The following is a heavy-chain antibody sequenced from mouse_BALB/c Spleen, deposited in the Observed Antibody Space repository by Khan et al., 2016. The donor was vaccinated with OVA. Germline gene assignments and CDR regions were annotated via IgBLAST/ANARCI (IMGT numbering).Heavy chain of an antibody. J-gene: IGHJ2*01. D-gene: IGHD1-3*01. CDR1: GFSLTSYG. Sequence: QVQLKESGPGLVAPSQSLSITCTVSGFSLTSYGVPWVRQPPGKGLEWLGVIWAGGSKNYNSALMSRLSISKDNSKRQVFLKMNSLPTDDTAMYYWARREDIWGQGTTLTVSS. V-gene: IGHV2-9*02. CDR3: ARREDI. CDR2: IWAGGSK.